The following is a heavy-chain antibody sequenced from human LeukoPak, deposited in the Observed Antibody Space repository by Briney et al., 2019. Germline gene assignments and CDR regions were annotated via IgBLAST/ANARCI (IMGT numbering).Heavy chain of an antibody. CDR2: IYYSGST. CDR1: GGSISSSSYS. J-gene: IGHJ4*02. Sequence: SETLSLTCTVSGGSISSSSYSWGWIRQPPGKGLEWIGSIYYSGSTYYNPSLKSRVTISVDTSKNQFSLKLSSVTAADTAVYYCATETLGLGVDYWGQGTLVTVSS. V-gene: IGHV4-39*01. D-gene: IGHD3-16*01. CDR3: ATETLGLGVDY.